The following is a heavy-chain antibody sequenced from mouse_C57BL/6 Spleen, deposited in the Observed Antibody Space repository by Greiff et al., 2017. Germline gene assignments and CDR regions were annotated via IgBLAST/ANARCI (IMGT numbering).Heavy chain of an antibody. CDR1: EFPFSDYG. CDR3: AREITRYFDY. CDR2: ISSGSSTI. V-gene: IGHV5-17*01. J-gene: IGHJ2*01. Sequence: EVQRVESGGGLVKPGGSLQLSCAAPEFPFSDYGMHWVRQAPEKGLAGVASISSGSSTIYYADTVKGRFTISRDNAKNTLFLQMTSLRSEDTAMYYCAREITRYFDYWGQGTTLTVSS. D-gene: IGHD2-4*01.